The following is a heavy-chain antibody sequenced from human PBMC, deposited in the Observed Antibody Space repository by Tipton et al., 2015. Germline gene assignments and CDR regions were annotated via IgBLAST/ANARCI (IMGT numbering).Heavy chain of an antibody. CDR2: IYYTGST. Sequence: LRLSCAVSGGSVSSSSYYWGWIRQPPGKGLEWIGTIYYTGSTSYNPSLKSRVTISVDTSKAQFSLKMSSVTASDTAVYYCARGSYFDKWGQGTLVTVSS. CDR1: GGSVSSSSYY. J-gene: IGHJ4*02. CDR3: ARGSYFDK. V-gene: IGHV4-39*07.